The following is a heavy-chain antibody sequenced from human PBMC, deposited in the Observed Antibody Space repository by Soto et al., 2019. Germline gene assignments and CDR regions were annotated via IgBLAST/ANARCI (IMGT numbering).Heavy chain of an antibody. CDR1: GFTFMSYW. J-gene: IGHJ4*02. CDR3: VRTSLVVAAATREAY. Sequence: EVQLVESGGGLVQPVGSLRLSCAASGFTFMSYWMHWVRHAPGKWLVWVSRINSDGSSTSYADSVKGRFTISRDNAKNTLYLQMNSLRAEDTAVYYCVRTSLVVAAATREAYWGQGTLVTVSS. CDR2: INSDGSST. V-gene: IGHV3-74*01. D-gene: IGHD2-15*01.